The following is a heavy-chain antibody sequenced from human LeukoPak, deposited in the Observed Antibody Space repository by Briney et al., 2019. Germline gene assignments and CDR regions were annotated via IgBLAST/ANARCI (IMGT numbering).Heavy chain of an antibody. V-gene: IGHV4-34*01. Sequence: KSSETLSLTCAVYGGSFSGYYWSWIRQPPGKGLEWIGEINHSGSTNYNPSLKSRVTISVDTSKNQFSLKLSSVTAVDTAVYYCASYDFWSGYLFDYWGQGTLVTVSS. CDR2: INHSGST. J-gene: IGHJ4*02. D-gene: IGHD3-3*01. CDR3: ASYDFWSGYLFDY. CDR1: GGSFSGYY.